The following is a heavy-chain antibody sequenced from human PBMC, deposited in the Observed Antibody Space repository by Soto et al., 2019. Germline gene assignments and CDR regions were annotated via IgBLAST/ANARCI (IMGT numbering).Heavy chain of an antibody. CDR1: GYTFTSYY. CDR3: ARGECTNDVCYPLYNWFDP. J-gene: IGHJ5*02. D-gene: IGHD2-8*01. CDR2: INPSGGST. Sequence: QVQLVQSGAEVKKPGASVKVSCKASGYTFTSYYMHWVRQAPGQGLEWMGIINPSGGSTSYAQKFQGRVTMTRDTSTSTVYMELSSLRSEDTAVYYCARGECTNDVCYPLYNWFDPWGQGTLVTVSS. V-gene: IGHV1-46*01.